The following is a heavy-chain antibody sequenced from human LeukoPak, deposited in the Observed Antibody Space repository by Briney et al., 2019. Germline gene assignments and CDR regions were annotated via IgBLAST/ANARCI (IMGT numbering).Heavy chain of an antibody. CDR2: ISAGGGTT. J-gene: IGHJ4*02. CDR1: GFTFSSYA. D-gene: IGHD3-10*01. V-gene: IGHV3-23*01. CDR3: AKDRDGGSNTRAKGFDY. Sequence: GGSLRLSCAASGFTFSSYAMSWVRQAPGEGLEWVSAISAGGGTTYYADSVKGRFTISRDKSQSTLYLQMNSLRAEDTAVYYCAKDRDGGSNTRAKGFDYWGQGTPVIVSS.